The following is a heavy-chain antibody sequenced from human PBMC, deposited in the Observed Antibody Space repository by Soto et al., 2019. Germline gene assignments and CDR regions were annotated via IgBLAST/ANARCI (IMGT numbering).Heavy chain of an antibody. J-gene: IGHJ6*02. Sequence: PSETLSLTCTVSGASIGSGDYYWSWIRQPPGKGLEWIGYIYYSGSTNYNPSLKSRVTISVDTSKNQFSLKLSSVTAADTAVYYCASLRDILTGYSWGYYYYGMDVWGQGTTVTVSS. CDR1: GASIGSGDYY. CDR3: ASLRDILTGYSWGYYYYGMDV. V-gene: IGHV4-61*08. CDR2: IYYSGST. D-gene: IGHD3-9*01.